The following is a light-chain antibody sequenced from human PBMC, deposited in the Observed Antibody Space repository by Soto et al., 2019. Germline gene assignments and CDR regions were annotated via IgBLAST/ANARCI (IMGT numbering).Light chain of an antibody. CDR1: SSDVGGYNY. Sequence: QSALTQPASVSGSPVQSITMSCTGTSSDVGGYNYVSWYQQQSGKAPKLMIHEVSNRPSGVSNRFSGSKSGNTASLTISGLQAEDEADYYCSSYTSSRAYVFGIGTKVTVL. CDR2: EVS. V-gene: IGLV2-14*01. J-gene: IGLJ1*01. CDR3: SSYTSSRAYV.